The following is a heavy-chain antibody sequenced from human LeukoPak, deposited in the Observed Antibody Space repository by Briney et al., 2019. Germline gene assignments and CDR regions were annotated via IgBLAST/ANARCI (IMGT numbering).Heavy chain of an antibody. J-gene: IGHJ4*02. CDR1: GGSISSYY. CDR2: IYYSGST. D-gene: IGHD3-3*01. CDR3: ARGHPLYDFWSGYSYVDY. Sequence: TSETLSLTCTVSGGSISSYYWSWIRQPPGKGLEWIGYIYYSGSTNYNPSLKSRVTISVDTSKNQFSLKLSSVTAADTAVYYCARGHPLYDFWSGYSYVDYWGQGTLVTVSS. V-gene: IGHV4-59*01.